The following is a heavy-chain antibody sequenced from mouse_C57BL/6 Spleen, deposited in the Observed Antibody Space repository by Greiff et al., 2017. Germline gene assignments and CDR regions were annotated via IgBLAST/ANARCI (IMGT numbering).Heavy chain of an antibody. CDR2: IYPGDGDT. CDR3: ARNYYGSPDY. J-gene: IGHJ2*01. CDR1: GYAFSSYW. Sequence: VKLVESGAELVKPGASVKISCKASGYAFSSYWMNWVKQRPGKGLEWIGQIYPGDGDTNYNGKFKGKATLTADKSSSTAYMQLSSLTSEDSAVYFCARNYYGSPDYWGQGTTLTVSS. V-gene: IGHV1-80*01. D-gene: IGHD1-1*01.